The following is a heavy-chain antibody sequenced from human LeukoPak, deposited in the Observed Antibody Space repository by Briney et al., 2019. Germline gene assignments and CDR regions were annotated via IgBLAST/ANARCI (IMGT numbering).Heavy chain of an antibody. J-gene: IGHJ4*02. V-gene: IGHV3-20*04. CDR2: INWNGGST. D-gene: IGHD4-23*01. CDR1: GFTFDDYG. Sequence: GGSLRLSCAASGFTFDDYGLSWVRQAPGKGLEWVSGINWNGGSTGYADSVKGRFTISRDNAKNSLYLQMNSLRAEDTAVYYCARDLGGNYYFDYWGQGTLVTVSS. CDR3: ARDLGGNYYFDY.